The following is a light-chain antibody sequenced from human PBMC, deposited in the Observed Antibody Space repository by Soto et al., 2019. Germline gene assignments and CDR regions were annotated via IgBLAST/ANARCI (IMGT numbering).Light chain of an antibody. J-gene: IGKJ1*01. CDR1: QSVSSN. Sequence: EIVMTQSPATLSVSPGERATLSCRASQSVSSNLAWYQQKPGQAPRLLIYGASTRATGIPARFSGSGSGTEFTFTFISLQSEDFAVYYCQQYNNWPQTFGQGTKVDIK. V-gene: IGKV3-15*01. CDR2: GAS. CDR3: QQYNNWPQT.